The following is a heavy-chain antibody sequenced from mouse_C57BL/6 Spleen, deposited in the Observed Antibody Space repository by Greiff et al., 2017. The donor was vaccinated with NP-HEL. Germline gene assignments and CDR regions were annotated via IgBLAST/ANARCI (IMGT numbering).Heavy chain of an antibody. D-gene: IGHD1-2*01. CDR1: GYTFTSYW. CDR2: IYPGSGST. Sequence: QVQLQQPGAELVKPGASVKISCKASGYTFTSYWITWVKQRPGQGLEWIGDIYPGSGSTNYNEKFKSKATLTVDTSSSTAYMQLSSLTSEDSAVYYCARERLRRYAMDYWGQGTSVTVSS. J-gene: IGHJ4*01. CDR3: ARERLRRYAMDY. V-gene: IGHV1-55*01.